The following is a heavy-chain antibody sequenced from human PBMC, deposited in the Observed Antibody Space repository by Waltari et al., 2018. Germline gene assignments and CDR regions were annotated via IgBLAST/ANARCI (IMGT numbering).Heavy chain of an antibody. CDR1: GFTFSSYA. V-gene: IGHV3-23*01. Sequence: EVQLLGSGGGLVQPGGSLRLSCAASGFTFSSYAMSWVRQAPGKWLEWVSAISGSGGSTYYADSVKGRFTISRDNSKNTLYLQMNSLRAEDTAVYYCAKDTRSGSYLNWFDPWGQGTLVTVSS. D-gene: IGHD3-10*01. CDR3: AKDTRSGSYLNWFDP. J-gene: IGHJ5*02. CDR2: ISGSGGST.